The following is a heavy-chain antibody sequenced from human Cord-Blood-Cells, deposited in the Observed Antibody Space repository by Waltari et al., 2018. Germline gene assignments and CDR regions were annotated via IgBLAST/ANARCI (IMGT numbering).Heavy chain of an antibody. CDR3: ARVAYGSGSYAFDI. CDR2: INPNSGGT. CDR1: GYTFTGYY. Sequence: QVQLVQSGAEVTKPGASVTVSCKASGYTFTGYYMHWVRQAPGQGLEWMGWINPNSGGTNYAQKFKGRVTMTRDMSISTAYMELSRLRSDDTAVYYCARVAYGSGSYAFDIWGQGTMVTVSS. D-gene: IGHD3-10*01. V-gene: IGHV1-2*02. J-gene: IGHJ3*02.